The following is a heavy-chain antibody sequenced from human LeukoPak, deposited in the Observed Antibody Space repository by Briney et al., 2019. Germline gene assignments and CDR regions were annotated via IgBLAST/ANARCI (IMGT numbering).Heavy chain of an antibody. CDR1: GGSISSGGYY. V-gene: IGHV4-31*03. CDR2: IYYSGST. Sequence: SETLSLTCTVSGGSISSGGYYWSWICQHPGKGLEWIGYIYYSGSTYYNPSLKSRVTISVDTSKNQFSLKLSSVTAADTAVYYCARYSYGYYYYYYMDVWGKGTTVTVSS. D-gene: IGHD5-18*01. CDR3: ARYSYGYYYYYYMDV. J-gene: IGHJ6*03.